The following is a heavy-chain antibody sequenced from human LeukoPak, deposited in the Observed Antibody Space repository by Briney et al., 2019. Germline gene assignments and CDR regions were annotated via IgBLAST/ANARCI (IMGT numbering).Heavy chain of an antibody. Sequence: SETLSLTCTVSGGSISSYYWSWIRQPPGKGLEWIGYIYYSGSTNYNPSLKSRVTISVDTSKNQFSLTLSSVTAADTAGYYCARKSTRNTIFGVVIPDAFDIWGQGTMVNVSS. V-gene: IGHV4-59*01. CDR3: ARKSTRNTIFGVVIPDAFDI. CDR2: IYYSGST. J-gene: IGHJ3*02. CDR1: GGSISSYY. D-gene: IGHD3-3*01.